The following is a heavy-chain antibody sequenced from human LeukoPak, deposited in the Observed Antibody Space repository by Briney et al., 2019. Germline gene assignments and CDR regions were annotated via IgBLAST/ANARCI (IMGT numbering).Heavy chain of an antibody. J-gene: IGHJ4*02. D-gene: IGHD3-22*01. CDR3: ASQTYYYDIGFDY. CDR1: GGSITNSNYY. Sequence: SETLSLTCTVSGGSITNSNYYWGWIRQPPGKGLEWIGSIYYSGRTYQNPSLKSRVTISVDTSKNQFSLKLSSVTAADTAVYYCASQTYYYDIGFDYWGQGTLVTVSS. CDR2: IYYSGRT. V-gene: IGHV4-39*01.